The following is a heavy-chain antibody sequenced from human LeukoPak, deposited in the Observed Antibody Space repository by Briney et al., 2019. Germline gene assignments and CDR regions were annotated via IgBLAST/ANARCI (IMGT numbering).Heavy chain of an antibody. D-gene: IGHD1-26*01. J-gene: IGHJ6*02. CDR1: GGTFSSYA. V-gene: IGHV1-69*13. CDR3: ASFIEYYGMDV. CDR2: IIPIFGTA. Sequence: ASVTVSCKASGGTFSSYAISWVRQAPGQGLEWMGGIIPIFGTANYAQKFQGRVTITADESTSTAYMELSSLRSEDTAVYYCASFIEYYGMDVWGQGTTVTVSS.